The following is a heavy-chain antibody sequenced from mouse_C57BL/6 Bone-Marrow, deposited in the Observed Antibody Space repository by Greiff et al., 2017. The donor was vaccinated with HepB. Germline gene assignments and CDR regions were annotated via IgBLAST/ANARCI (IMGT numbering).Heavy chain of an antibody. V-gene: IGHV1-81*01. CDR2: IYPRSGNT. CDR3: ARWLLFYYAMDY. CDR1: GYTFTSHG. D-gene: IGHD2-3*01. Sequence: VQLQQSGAELARPGASVKLSCKASGYTFTSHGISWVKQRTGQGLEWIGEIYPRSGNTYYNEKFKGKATLTADKSSSTAYMELRSLTSEDSAVYFCARWLLFYYAMDYWGQGTSVTVSS. J-gene: IGHJ4*01.